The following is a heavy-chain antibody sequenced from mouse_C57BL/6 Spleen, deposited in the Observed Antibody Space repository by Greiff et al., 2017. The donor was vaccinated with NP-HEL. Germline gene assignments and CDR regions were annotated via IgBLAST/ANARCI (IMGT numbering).Heavy chain of an antibody. CDR3: ARDGDGGDYGFAD. J-gene: IGHJ3*01. D-gene: IGHD2-4*01. Sequence: EVHLVESEGGLVQPGSSMKLSCTASGFTFSDYYMAWVRQVPEKGLEWVANINYDGSSTYYLDSLKSRFIISRDNAKNILYLQMSSLKSEDTATYYCARDGDGGDYGFADWGQGTLVTVSA. V-gene: IGHV5-16*01. CDR1: GFTFSDYY. CDR2: INYDGSST.